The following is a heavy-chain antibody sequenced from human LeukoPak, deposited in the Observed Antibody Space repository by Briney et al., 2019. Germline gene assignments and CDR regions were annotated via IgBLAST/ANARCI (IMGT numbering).Heavy chain of an antibody. CDR2: ISSSGGST. D-gene: IGHD6-13*01. Sequence: GGTLRLSCAVSGFTSSTYAMTCVAESPGKGLEAGTAISSSGGSTYYADSVKGRFTISRDNAKNTLYLQMNSLRAEDTAVYYWAKGKRSSPNWFDPWGQGTLVTVSS. CDR3: AKGKRSSPNWFDP. CDR1: GFTSSTYA. J-gene: IGHJ5*02. V-gene: IGHV3-23*01.